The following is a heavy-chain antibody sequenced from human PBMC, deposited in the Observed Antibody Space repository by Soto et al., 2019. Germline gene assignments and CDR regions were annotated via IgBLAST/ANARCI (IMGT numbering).Heavy chain of an antibody. CDR3: ARVGGTGTGWFDP. V-gene: IGHV3-48*03. D-gene: IGHD1-7*01. CDR1: GFTFSSYE. Sequence: HPGGSLRLSCAASGFTFSSYEMNWVRQAPGKGLEWVSYISSSGSTIYYADSVNGRFTISRDNAKNSLYLQMNSLRAEDAAVYYCARVGGTGTGWFDPWGQGTLVTVSS. J-gene: IGHJ5*02. CDR2: ISSSGSTI.